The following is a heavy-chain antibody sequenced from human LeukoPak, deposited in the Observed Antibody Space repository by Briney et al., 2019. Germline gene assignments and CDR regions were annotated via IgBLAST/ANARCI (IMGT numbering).Heavy chain of an antibody. Sequence: SVKVSCKASGGTFSSYAISWVRQAPGQGLEWMGGIIPIFGTANYAQKFQGRVTITTDESTSTAYMELSSLRSEDTAVYYCARDCGSGSYYEAAPAYWFDPWGQGTLVTVSS. J-gene: IGHJ5*02. CDR1: GGTFSSYA. CDR2: IIPIFGTA. D-gene: IGHD3-10*01. V-gene: IGHV1-69*05. CDR3: ARDCGSGSYYEAAPAYWFDP.